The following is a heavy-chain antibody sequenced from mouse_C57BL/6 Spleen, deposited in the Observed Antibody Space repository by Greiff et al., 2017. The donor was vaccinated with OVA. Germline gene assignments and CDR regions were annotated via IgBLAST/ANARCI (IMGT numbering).Heavy chain of an antibody. J-gene: IGHJ1*03. V-gene: IGHV1-72*01. CDR3: ARSYYCGSSPWYYDV. CDR1: GYTFTSYW. CDR2: IDPNSGGT. D-gene: IGHD1-1*01. Sequence: QVQLQQPGAELVKPGASVKLSCKASGYTFTSYWMHWVKQRPGRGLEWIGRIDPNSGGTKYNEKFKSKATLTVDKPSSTAYMQLSSLTSEDSAVYYCARSYYCGSSPWYYDVWGTGTTVTVAS.